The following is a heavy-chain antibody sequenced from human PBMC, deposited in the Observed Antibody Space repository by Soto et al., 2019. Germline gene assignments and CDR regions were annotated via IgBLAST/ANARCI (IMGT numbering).Heavy chain of an antibody. CDR1: GYSFTNYW. V-gene: IGHV5-51*01. J-gene: IGHJ4*02. D-gene: IGHD6-19*01. CDR3: TRRTYSSGWRHYFDY. Sequence: GESLKISFKGSGYSFTNYWIGWVRQMPGKGLEWMGIIDPDSNNIYSPSFQGQVTISADKSINTAYLQWSSLKASDTAMYYCTRRTYSSGWRHYFDYWGQGTLVTVSS. CDR2: IDPDSNN.